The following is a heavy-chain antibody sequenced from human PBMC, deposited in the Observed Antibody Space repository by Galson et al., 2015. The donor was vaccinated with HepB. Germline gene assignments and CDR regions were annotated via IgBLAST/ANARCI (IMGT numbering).Heavy chain of an antibody. V-gene: IGHV3-30*18. Sequence: SLRLSCAASGLTFTSYAMHWVRQAAGKGLEWVALISFDGSNKYYADSVKGRFTISRDNSKNSLYLQMDSLGPEDTAIYYCAKDYPFGSGSIDYWGQGTLATVSS. CDR3: AKDYPFGSGSIDY. CDR2: ISFDGSNK. D-gene: IGHD3-10*01. J-gene: IGHJ4*02. CDR1: GLTFTSYA.